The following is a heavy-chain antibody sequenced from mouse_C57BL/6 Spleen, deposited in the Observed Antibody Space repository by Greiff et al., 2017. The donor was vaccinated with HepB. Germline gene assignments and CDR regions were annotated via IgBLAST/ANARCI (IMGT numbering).Heavy chain of an antibody. CDR2: IDPSDSYT. CDR3: ARFQFAY. Sequence: VQLQQPGAELVKPGASVKLSCKASGYTFTSYWMQWVKQRPGQGLEWIGEIDPSDSYTNYKQKFKGKATLTVDTSSSTAYMQLSSLTSEDSAVYYCARFQFAYWGQGTLVTVSA. V-gene: IGHV1-50*01. J-gene: IGHJ3*01. CDR1: GYTFTSYW.